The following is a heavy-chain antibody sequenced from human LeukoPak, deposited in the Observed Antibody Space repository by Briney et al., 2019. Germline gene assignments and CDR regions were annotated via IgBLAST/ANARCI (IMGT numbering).Heavy chain of an antibody. J-gene: IGHJ4*02. V-gene: IGHV1-69*13. D-gene: IGHD6-13*01. Sequence: ASVTLSCKASGRTLSSYAISWVRQAHGQGLEWMGGIIPIFGTANYAQKFLGRVTITADESTSTAYMELSSLRSEDTAVYYCARDIDSSSWTYYFDYWGQGTLVTVSS. CDR2: IIPIFGTA. CDR1: GRTLSSYA. CDR3: ARDIDSSSWTYYFDY.